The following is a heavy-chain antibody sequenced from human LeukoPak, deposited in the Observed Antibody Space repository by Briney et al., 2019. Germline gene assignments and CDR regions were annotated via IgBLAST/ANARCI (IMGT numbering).Heavy chain of an antibody. V-gene: IGHV3-33*06. CDR2: VWSGGNNK. J-gene: IGHJ4*02. CDR3: AKDGQVGAIGYFDY. D-gene: IGHD1-26*01. CDR1: GFIFSTYG. Sequence: GGSLRLSCAASGFIFSTYGMHWVRQAPGKGLEWVAVVWSGGNNKYYSDSVKGRFTISRDNSKNTPYLEMNSLRAEDTAVYYCAKDGQVGAIGYFDYRGQGTLVTVSS.